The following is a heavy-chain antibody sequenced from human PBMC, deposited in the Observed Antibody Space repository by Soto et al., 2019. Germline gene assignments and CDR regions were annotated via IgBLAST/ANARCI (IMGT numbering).Heavy chain of an antibody. CDR1: GFTFSSYA. V-gene: IGHV3-23*01. J-gene: IGHJ4*02. CDR2: ISGSGGST. Sequence: PGGSLRLSCAASGFTFSSYAMSWVRQAPGKGLEWVSAISGSGGSTYYADSVKGRFTISRDNSKNTLYLQMNSLRAEDTAVYYCAKGPYYDFWSGSDFFDYWGQGTLVTVSS. D-gene: IGHD3-3*01. CDR3: AKGPYYDFWSGSDFFDY.